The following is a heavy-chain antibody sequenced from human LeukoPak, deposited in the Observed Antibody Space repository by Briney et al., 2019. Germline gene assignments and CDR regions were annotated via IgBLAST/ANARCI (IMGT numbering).Heavy chain of an antibody. CDR1: GYTFTGYD. J-gene: IGHJ3*02. D-gene: IGHD1-7*01. V-gene: IGHV1-8*01. Sequence: GASVKVSCKASGYTFTGYDINWVRQATGQGLEWMGWMNPNSGNTGYAQKFQGRVTMTRNTSISTAYMELSSLRSEDTAVYYCARTNSWNYVVAFDIWGQGTMVTVSS. CDR3: ARTNSWNYVVAFDI. CDR2: MNPNSGNT.